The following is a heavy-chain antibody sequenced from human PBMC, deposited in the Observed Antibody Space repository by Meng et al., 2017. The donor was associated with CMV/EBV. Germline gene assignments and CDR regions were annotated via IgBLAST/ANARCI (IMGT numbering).Heavy chain of an antibody. J-gene: IGHJ5*01. CDR3: AHKGRRMAAAGINWFDP. D-gene: IGHD6-13*01. V-gene: IGHV2-5*02. CDR1: GFSLSTSGVG. Sequence: QITCKESVPTLVKPTHALTLTCTFSGFSLSTSGVGVGWIRQPPGKALEWLALIYWDDDKRYSPSLKSRLTITKDTSKNQVVLTMTNMDPVDTATYYCAHKGRRMAAAGINWFDPWGQGTLVTVSS. CDR2: IYWDDDK.